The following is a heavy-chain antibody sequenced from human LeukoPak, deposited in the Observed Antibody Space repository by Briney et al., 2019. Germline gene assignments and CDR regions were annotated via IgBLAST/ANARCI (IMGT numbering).Heavy chain of an antibody. Sequence: ASVKVSCKVSGYTLTELSMHWVRQAPGKGLEWMGGFDPEDGETIYAQKFQGRVTMTEDTSTDTAYMELSSLRSEDTAVYYCGTVEEIVVGEYYFDYWGQGTLVTVSS. D-gene: IGHD2-21*01. CDR3: GTVEEIVVGEYYFDY. CDR1: GYTLTELS. CDR2: FDPEDGET. V-gene: IGHV1-24*01. J-gene: IGHJ4*02.